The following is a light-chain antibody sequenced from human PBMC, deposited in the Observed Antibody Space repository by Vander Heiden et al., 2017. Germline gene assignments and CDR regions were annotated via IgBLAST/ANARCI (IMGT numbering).Light chain of an antibody. CDR1: NIGSNS. J-gene: IGLJ2*01. CDR2: DDS. V-gene: IGLV3-21*02. Sequence: SYVLTQPPSVSVAPGQTARITCGGNNIGSNSVHWYQQKPGQAPVLGVYDDSDRPSGIPERFSGSNAGNTATLNISRVEAGDEADYDCQVWDSSSDHVVFGGGTKLTVL. CDR3: QVWDSSSDHVV.